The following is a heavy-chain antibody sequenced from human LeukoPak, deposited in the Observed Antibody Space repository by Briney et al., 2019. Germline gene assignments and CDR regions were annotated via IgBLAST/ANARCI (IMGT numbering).Heavy chain of an antibody. D-gene: IGHD4-23*01. V-gene: IGHV3-23*01. J-gene: IGHJ4*02. Sequence: GGTLRLSCATSGFIFSHHGMNWVRQAPGKGLEWVSGIRADAVTTYYADSVKGRFIISRDNSKNTLYLQMNSLRAEDTAMYYCARDRPYGGIGDFDYWGQGTLVTVSS. CDR2: IRADAVTT. CDR3: ARDRPYGGIGDFDY. CDR1: GFIFSHHG.